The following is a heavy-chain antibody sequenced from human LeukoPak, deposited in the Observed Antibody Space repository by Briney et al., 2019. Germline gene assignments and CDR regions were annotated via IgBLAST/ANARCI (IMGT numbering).Heavy chain of an antibody. CDR2: IIPILGIA. J-gene: IGHJ6*02. Sequence: ASVKVSCKASGGTFSSYTISWVRQAPGQGLEWMGRIIPILGIANYAQKFQGRVTITADKSTSTAYMELSSLRSEDTAVYYCASSGRDYYYGIDVWGQGTTVTVSS. D-gene: IGHD3-10*01. CDR1: GGTFSSYT. CDR3: ASSGRDYYYGIDV. V-gene: IGHV1-69*02.